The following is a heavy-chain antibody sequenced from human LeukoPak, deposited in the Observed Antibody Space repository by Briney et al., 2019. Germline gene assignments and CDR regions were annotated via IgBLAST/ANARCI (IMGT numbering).Heavy chain of an antibody. CDR1: GFTFDDYA. Sequence: HPGGSLRLSCAASGFTFDDYAMHWVRQAPGKGLEWVSGISWNSGSIGYADSVEGRFTISRDNAKNSLYLQMNSLRTEDTALYYCAKDTNYYDSSGYYYDDYGMDVWGQGTTVTVSS. CDR3: AKDTNYYDSSGYYYDDYGMDV. J-gene: IGHJ6*02. CDR2: ISWNSGSI. D-gene: IGHD3-22*01. V-gene: IGHV3-9*01.